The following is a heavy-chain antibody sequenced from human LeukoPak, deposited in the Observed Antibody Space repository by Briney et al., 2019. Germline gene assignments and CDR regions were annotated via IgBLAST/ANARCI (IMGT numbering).Heavy chain of an antibody. Sequence: GGSLRLSCAASGFTFSSFSMNWVRQAPGKGLEWVSCISSRSEYICHADSVKGRFTISRDNGKNSLYLQMNSLRVEDSAVYYCASDWRTADPLDYWGQGTLVTVSS. J-gene: IGHJ4*02. D-gene: IGHD2-21*02. CDR2: ISSRSEYI. V-gene: IGHV3-21*01. CDR1: GFTFSSFS. CDR3: ASDWRTADPLDY.